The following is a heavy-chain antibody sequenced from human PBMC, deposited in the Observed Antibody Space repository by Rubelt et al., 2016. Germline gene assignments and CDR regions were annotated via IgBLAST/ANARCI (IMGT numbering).Heavy chain of an antibody. CDR3: ARKKIIRGNDAFDI. J-gene: IGHJ3*02. CDR1: GYTFTSYY. V-gene: IGHV1-46*03. D-gene: IGHD3-16*01. Sequence: QVQLVQSGAEVKKPGASVKVSCKASGYTFTSYYMHWVQQAPGQGLELMVIITPSRGSTSYARYWQVRCPYSGGTSACTVYMELRSLGSEDTAVYYWARKKIIRGNDAFDIWGQGTMVTVPS. CDR2: ITPSRGST.